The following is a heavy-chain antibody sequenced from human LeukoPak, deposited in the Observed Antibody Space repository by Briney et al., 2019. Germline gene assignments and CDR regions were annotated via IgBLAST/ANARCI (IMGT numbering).Heavy chain of an antibody. D-gene: IGHD2-2*01. CDR2: IYYSGST. J-gene: IGHJ3*02. Sequence: GSLRLSCAASGFTFSSYGMHWVRQAPGKGLEWIGSIYYSGSTYYNPSLKSRVTISVDTSKNQFSLKLSSVTAADTAVYYCARIILSIVVVPAAAGAFDIWGQGTMVTVSS. CDR3: ARIILSIVVVPAAAGAFDI. CDR1: GFTFSSYG. V-gene: IGHV4-39*01.